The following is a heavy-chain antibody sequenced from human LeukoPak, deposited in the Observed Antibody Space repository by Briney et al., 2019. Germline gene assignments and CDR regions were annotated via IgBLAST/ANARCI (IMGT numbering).Heavy chain of an antibody. Sequence: GGSLRLSCAASGFTFRNYWMTWVRQAPGKGLEWVGNIKQDGSEKYYVDSVKGRFTISRDNAKNSLYLQMNSLRAEDTAVYYCARDFRFLDDYWGQGTLVTVSS. J-gene: IGHJ4*02. D-gene: IGHD3-3*01. CDR1: GFTFRNYW. V-gene: IGHV3-7*01. CDR2: IKQDGSEK. CDR3: ARDFRFLDDY.